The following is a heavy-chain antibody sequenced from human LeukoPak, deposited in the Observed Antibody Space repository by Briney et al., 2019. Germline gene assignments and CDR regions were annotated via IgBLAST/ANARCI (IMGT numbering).Heavy chain of an antibody. D-gene: IGHD3-9*01. CDR2: IYHSGGT. CDR1: GGSISSSNW. CDR3: VFDPDY. V-gene: IGHV4-4*02. Sequence: SETLSLTGAVSGGSISSSNWWSWVRQPPGKGLEWIGEIYHSGGTNYNPSLRSRVTMAVDKSKNQASLNLNSVTAADTAVYYCVFDPDYWGQGTLVTVSS. J-gene: IGHJ4*02.